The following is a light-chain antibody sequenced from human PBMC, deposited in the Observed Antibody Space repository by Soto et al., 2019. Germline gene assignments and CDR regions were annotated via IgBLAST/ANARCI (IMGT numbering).Light chain of an antibody. V-gene: IGKV3-11*01. J-gene: IGKJ5*01. CDR2: DAS. Sequence: EIVLTQSPATLSLSPGERATLSCRASQSVSSYLAWYQQKPGQSPSLLIYDASNRATGIPARFSGSGSGTDFTLTISSLEPEDFAVYYCQQRSNWPTVGQVTRLEI. CDR1: QSVSSY. CDR3: QQRSNWPT.